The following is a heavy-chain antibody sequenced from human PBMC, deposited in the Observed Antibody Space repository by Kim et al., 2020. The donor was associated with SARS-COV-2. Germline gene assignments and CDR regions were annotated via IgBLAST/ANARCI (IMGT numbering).Heavy chain of an antibody. V-gene: IGHV4-4*02. D-gene: IGHD3-3*01. CDR3: AGSITIFGVVITFDY. Sequence: PSLQSRVTISVDKSKNQFSLELSSVTAADTAVYYCAGSITIFGVVITFDYWGHGTLVTVSS. J-gene: IGHJ4*01.